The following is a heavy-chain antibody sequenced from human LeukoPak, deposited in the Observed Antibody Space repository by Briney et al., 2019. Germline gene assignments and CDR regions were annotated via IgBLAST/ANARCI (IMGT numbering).Heavy chain of an antibody. CDR2: INHSGST. J-gene: IGHJ4*02. V-gene: IGHV4-34*01. D-gene: IGHD3-10*01. Sequence: PSETLSLICAVYGGSFSGYYWSWIRQPPGKGLEWIGEINHSGSTNYNPSLKSRVTISVDTSKNQFSLKLSSVTAADTAVYYCASITMVREGYWGQGTLVTVSS. CDR3: ASITMVREGY. CDR1: GGSFSGYY.